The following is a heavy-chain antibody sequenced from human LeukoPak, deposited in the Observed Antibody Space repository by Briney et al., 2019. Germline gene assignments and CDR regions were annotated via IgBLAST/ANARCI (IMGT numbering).Heavy chain of an antibody. CDR2: INAGNGNT. V-gene: IGHV1-3*01. D-gene: IGHD2-21*02. CDR3: ARGPVLAYCGADCQGDAFRI. CDR1: GYTFTSYA. Sequence: GASVKVSCKASGYTFTSYAMHWVRKAPAQRLEWMGWINAGNGNTKYSQKFQGRVTITRDTSASTAYMELSSLRSEDTAIYYCARGPVLAYCGADCQGDAFRIWGQGTMVTVSS. J-gene: IGHJ3*02.